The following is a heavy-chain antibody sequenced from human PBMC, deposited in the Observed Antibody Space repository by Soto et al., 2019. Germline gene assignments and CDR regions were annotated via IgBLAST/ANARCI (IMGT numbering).Heavy chain of an antibody. Sequence: ASVKVSCKASGYTFTGYYMHWVRQAPGQGLEWMGRINPNSGGTNYAQKFQGRVTMTRDTSISTAYMELSRLRSDDTAVYYCARSIAVAGYNWFDPWGQGTLVTVS. CDR1: GYTFTGYY. D-gene: IGHD6-19*01. J-gene: IGHJ5*02. V-gene: IGHV1-2*06. CDR2: INPNSGGT. CDR3: ARSIAVAGYNWFDP.